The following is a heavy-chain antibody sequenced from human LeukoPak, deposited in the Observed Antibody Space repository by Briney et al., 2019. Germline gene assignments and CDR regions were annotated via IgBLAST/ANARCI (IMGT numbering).Heavy chain of an antibody. J-gene: IGHJ2*01. D-gene: IGHD7-27*01. CDR3: ARDKWGSRCFDL. Sequence: PGGSLRLSCAASGFTFNNYDVHWVRQTAGKGLEWVSGISIAGDTYYSGSVKGRFTISRENAKNSLYLQMNSLRAGDTAVYYCARDKWGSRCFDLWGRGTVVTVSS. CDR2: ISIAGDT. V-gene: IGHV3-13*01. CDR1: GFTFNNYD.